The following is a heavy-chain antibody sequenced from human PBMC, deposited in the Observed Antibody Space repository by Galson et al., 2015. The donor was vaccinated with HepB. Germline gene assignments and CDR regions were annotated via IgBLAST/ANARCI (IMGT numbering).Heavy chain of an antibody. CDR1: GYTFTSYG. D-gene: IGHD6-13*01. CDR2: ISAYNGNT. CDR3: ARFILASSSWIPYYYYGMDV. Sequence: SVKVSCKASGYTFTSYGISWVRQAPGQGLEWMGWISAYNGNTNYAQKLQGRVTMTTDTSTSTAYMELRSLRSDDTAVYYCARFILASSSWIPYYYYGMDVWGQGTTVTVSS. V-gene: IGHV1-18*04. J-gene: IGHJ6*02.